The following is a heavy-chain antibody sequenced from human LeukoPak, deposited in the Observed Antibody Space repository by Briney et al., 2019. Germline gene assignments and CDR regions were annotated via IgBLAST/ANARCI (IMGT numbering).Heavy chain of an antibody. J-gene: IGHJ4*02. V-gene: IGHV3-48*04. Sequence: GGALRLSCAASGFTFSSYSMNWVRQAPGKGLEGVSYISSSSSTIYYADSVKGRFTISRDNAKNSLYLQMNSLRAEDTAVYYCAREPENWFGELSPPDYWGQGTLVTVSS. CDR3: AREPENWFGELSPPDY. D-gene: IGHD3-10*01. CDR2: ISSSSSTI. CDR1: GFTFSSYS.